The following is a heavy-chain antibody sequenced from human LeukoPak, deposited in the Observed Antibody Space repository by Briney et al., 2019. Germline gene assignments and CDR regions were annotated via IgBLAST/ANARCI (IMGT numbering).Heavy chain of an antibody. CDR2: IIPIFGTA. CDR3: TRDTWFAP. Sequence: SVKVSCKASGGTFSSYAISWVRQAPGQGLEWMGGIIPIFGTANYAQKFQGRVTITADESTSTAYMEPSSLRSEDTAVYYCTRDTWFAPWGQGTLVTVSS. CDR1: GGTFSSYA. V-gene: IGHV1-69*13. J-gene: IGHJ5*02.